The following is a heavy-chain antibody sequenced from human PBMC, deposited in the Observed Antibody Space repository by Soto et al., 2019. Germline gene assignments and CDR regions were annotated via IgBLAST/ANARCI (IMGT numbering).Heavy chain of an antibody. D-gene: IGHD6-19*01. J-gene: IGHJ5*02. Sequence: SETLSLTCNMSGDSYSISTYSWSWIRQPPGKALQWIGFIYQSGVTSYNPSLASRVSISLDRSNNQCSLKLKSVTAADTAVYFCAGMPYTSGLRFDPWGPGTLVTVS. CDR3: AGMPYTSGLRFDP. CDR1: GDSYSISTYS. CDR2: IYQSGVT. V-gene: IGHV4-30-2*01.